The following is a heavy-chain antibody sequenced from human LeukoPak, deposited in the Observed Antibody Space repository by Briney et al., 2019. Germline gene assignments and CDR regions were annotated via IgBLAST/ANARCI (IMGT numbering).Heavy chain of an antibody. CDR3: AREASGWRPRGYYFDY. CDR2: IYSGGST. D-gene: IGHD6-19*01. CDR1: GFTVSSNY. V-gene: IGHV3-66*01. Sequence: PGGSLRLSCAASGFTVSSNYMSWVRQAPGKGLEWVSVIYSGGSTYYADSVKGRFTISRDNSKNTLYLQVNSLRAEDTAVYYCAREASGWRPRGYYFDYWGQGTLVTVSS. J-gene: IGHJ4*02.